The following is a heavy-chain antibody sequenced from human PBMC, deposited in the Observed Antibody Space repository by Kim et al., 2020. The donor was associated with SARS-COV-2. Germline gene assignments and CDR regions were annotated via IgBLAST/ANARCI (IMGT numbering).Heavy chain of an antibody. CDR3: ARDRTTMVRGVLNDYFDY. CDR1: GFTFSSYW. V-gene: IGHV3-7*01. J-gene: IGHJ4*02. CDR2: IKQDGSEK. Sequence: GGSLRLSCAASGFTFSSYWMSWVRQAPGKGLEWVANIKQDGSEKYYVDSVKGRFTISRDNAKNSLYLQMNSLRAEDTAVYYCARDRTTMVRGVLNDYFDYWGQGTLVTVSS. D-gene: IGHD3-10*01.